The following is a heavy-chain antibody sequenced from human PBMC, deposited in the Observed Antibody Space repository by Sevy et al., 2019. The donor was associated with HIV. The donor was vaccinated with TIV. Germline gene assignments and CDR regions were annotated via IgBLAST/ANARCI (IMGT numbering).Heavy chain of an antibody. CDR1: GYTFTSYY. J-gene: IGHJ4*02. CDR2: INPSGGST. CDR3: ARAGGITMVRGVIKAPDY. V-gene: IGHV1-46*01. Sequence: ASVKVSCKASGYTFTSYYMHWVRQAPGQGLEWMGIINPSGGSTSYAQKFQGRVTMTRDTSTSTVYMELSSLRSEDTAVYCCARAGGITMVRGVIKAPDYWGQGTLVTVSS. D-gene: IGHD3-10*01.